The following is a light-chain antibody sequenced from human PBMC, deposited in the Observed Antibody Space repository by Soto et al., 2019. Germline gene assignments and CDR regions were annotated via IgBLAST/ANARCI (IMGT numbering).Light chain of an antibody. Sequence: QSVLTQPASVSGSPGQSITISCTGTSTDVGGYNYVSWYQQHPGKAPKLMISDVSKRPSGVPVRFSGSKSGNTASLTISGLHAEDEADYYCCSYAGSPYVFGTGTKVTVL. J-gene: IGLJ1*01. CDR2: DVS. V-gene: IGLV2-11*01. CDR3: CSYAGSPYV. CDR1: STDVGGYNY.